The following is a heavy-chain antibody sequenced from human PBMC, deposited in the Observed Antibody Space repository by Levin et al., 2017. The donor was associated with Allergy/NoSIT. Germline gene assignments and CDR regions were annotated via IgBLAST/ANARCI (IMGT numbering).Heavy chain of an antibody. V-gene: IGHV3-53*01. CDR1: GFTVSSNY. Sequence: SCAASGFTVSSNYMSWVRQAPGKGLEWVSVIYSGGSTYYADSVKGRFTISRDNSKNTLYLQMNSLRAEDTAVYYCARGRDGGYFDYWGQGTLVTVSS. J-gene: IGHJ4*02. CDR2: IYSGGST. CDR3: ARGRDGGYFDY. D-gene: IGHD2-15*01.